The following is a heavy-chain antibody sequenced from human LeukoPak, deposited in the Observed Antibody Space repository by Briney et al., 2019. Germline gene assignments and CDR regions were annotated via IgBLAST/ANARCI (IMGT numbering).Heavy chain of an antibody. Sequence: SETLSLTCTVSGGSISSSSYYWGWIRQPPGKGLEWIGSIYYSGSTYYNPSLKSRVTISVDTSKNQFSLKLSSVTAADTAVYYCARVTGAMAPAFDIWGQGTMVTVSS. CDR2: IYYSGST. J-gene: IGHJ3*02. D-gene: IGHD5-18*01. V-gene: IGHV4-39*07. CDR1: GGSISSSSYY. CDR3: ARVTGAMAPAFDI.